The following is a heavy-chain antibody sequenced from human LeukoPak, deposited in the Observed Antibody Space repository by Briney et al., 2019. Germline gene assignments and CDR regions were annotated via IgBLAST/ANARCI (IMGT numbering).Heavy chain of an antibody. CDR1: GYTFTSYD. Sequence: ASVKVSCKASGYTFTSYDINWVRQATGQGLEWMGWMNPNSGNTGYAQKFQGRVTMTRNTSISTAYMELSSLRSEDTAVYYCARGQIVVVVAATSWFDPWGQGTLVTVSS. V-gene: IGHV1-8*01. D-gene: IGHD2-15*01. CDR2: MNPNSGNT. J-gene: IGHJ5*02. CDR3: ARGQIVVVVAATSWFDP.